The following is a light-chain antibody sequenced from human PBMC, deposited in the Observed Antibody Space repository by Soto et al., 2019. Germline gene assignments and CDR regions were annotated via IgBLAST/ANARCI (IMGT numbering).Light chain of an antibody. J-gene: IGLJ2*01. CDR1: RSNIGAGYD. V-gene: IGLV1-40*01. CDR3: QSYDSSLSGVV. Sequence: QSVLTQPPSVSEALGQRVTNSCTGSRSNIGAGYDVPWYQQLPGTAPKLLIYGNSNRPSGIPDRFSGSKSGTSASLAITGLQAEDEADYYCQSYDSSLSGVVFGGGTKLTGL. CDR2: GNS.